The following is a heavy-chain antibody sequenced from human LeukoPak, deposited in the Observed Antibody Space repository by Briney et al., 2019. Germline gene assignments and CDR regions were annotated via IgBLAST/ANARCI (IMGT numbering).Heavy chain of an antibody. CDR1: GGSISSGSYY. CDR2: IYTSGST. J-gene: IGHJ4*02. Sequence: PSETLSLTCTVSGGSISSGSYYWSWIRQPAGKGLEWIRRIYTSGSTNYNPSLKSRVTISVDTSKNQFSLKLSSVTAADTAVYYCARDRGDSSGYYPDYWGQGTLVTVSS. D-gene: IGHD3-22*01. CDR3: ARDRGDSSGYYPDY. V-gene: IGHV4-61*02.